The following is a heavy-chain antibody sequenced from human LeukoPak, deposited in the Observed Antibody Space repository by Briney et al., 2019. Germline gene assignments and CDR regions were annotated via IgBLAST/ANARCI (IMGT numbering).Heavy chain of an antibody. J-gene: IGHJ4*02. Sequence: GGSLRLSCAASGFTFSSYAMHWVRQAPGKGLEWVAVISYDGSNKYYADSVKGRFTISRDNSKNTLYLQMNSLRAEDTAVYYCAKENSYDYVWGSYPADYWGQGTLVTVSS. CDR3: AKENSYDYVWGSYPADY. V-gene: IGHV3-30-3*01. D-gene: IGHD3-16*02. CDR1: GFTFSSYA. CDR2: ISYDGSNK.